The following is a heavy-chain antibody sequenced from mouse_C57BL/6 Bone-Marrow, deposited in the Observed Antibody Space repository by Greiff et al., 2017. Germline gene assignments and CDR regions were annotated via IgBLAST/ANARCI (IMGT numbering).Heavy chain of an antibody. V-gene: IGHV1-81*01. CDR3: ANYGSSYYWYFDV. CDR1: GYTFTSYG. J-gene: IGHJ1*03. D-gene: IGHD1-1*01. Sequence: QVQLQQSGAELARPGASVKLSCKASGYTFTSYGISWVKQRTGQGLEWIGEIYPRSGNTYYNEKFKGKATLTADKSSSTAYMELRSLTSEDSAVYFCANYGSSYYWYFDVWGTGTTVTVSS. CDR2: IYPRSGNT.